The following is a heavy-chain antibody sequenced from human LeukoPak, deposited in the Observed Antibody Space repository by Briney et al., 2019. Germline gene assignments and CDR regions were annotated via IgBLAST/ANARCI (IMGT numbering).Heavy chain of an antibody. V-gene: IGHV4-59*01. CDR1: GGSISSYY. CDR3: ARVEEGYGSGRRENYYYYYMDV. CDR2: IHYSGST. Sequence: SETLSLTCTVSGGSISSYYWSWIRQPPGKGLEWIGYIHYSGSTNYNPSLKSRVTISVDTSKNQFPLKLTSVTAADTAVYYCARVEEGYGSGRRENYYYYYMDVWGKGTTVTISS. J-gene: IGHJ6*03. D-gene: IGHD3-10*01.